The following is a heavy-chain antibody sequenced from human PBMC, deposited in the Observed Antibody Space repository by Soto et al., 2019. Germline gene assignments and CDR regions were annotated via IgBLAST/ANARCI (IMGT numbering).Heavy chain of an antibody. D-gene: IGHD3-3*02. Sequence: GGSLRLSCAASGFTFSSYSMNWVRQAPGKGLEWVSSISSSSSYIYYADSVKGRFTISRDNAKNSLYLQMNSLRAEDTAVYYCASIFELAPMTKASYYYYGMDVWGQGTTVTVSS. V-gene: IGHV3-21*01. CDR1: GFTFSSYS. CDR3: ASIFELAPMTKASYYYYGMDV. J-gene: IGHJ6*02. CDR2: ISSSSSYI.